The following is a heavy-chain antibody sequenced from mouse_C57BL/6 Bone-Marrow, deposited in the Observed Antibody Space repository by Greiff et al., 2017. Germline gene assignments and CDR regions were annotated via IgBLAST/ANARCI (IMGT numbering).Heavy chain of an antibody. D-gene: IGHD1-1*01. J-gene: IGHJ2*01. CDR2: IDPSDSYT. Sequence: QVQLQQPGAELVMPGASVKLSCKASGYTFTSYWMHWVKQRPGQGLEWIGEIDPSDSYTNYNQKFKGKSTLTVDKSSSTAYMQLSSLTSEDSAVYYCARFKDIYYDYWGQGTTLT. V-gene: IGHV1-69*01. CDR1: GYTFTSYW. CDR3: ARFKDIYYDY.